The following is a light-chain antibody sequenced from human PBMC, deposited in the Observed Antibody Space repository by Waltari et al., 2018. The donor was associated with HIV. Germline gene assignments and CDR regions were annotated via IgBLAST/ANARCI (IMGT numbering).Light chain of an antibody. CDR1: SSDIGLYNF. Sequence: QSALTQPPSASGSPGQSVTISCAGTSSDIGLYNFVSWYQHHPGKAPKLMIAEVMRRPSGVPDRLSGSKSGNTASLTVSGLQAEDEAAYYCFSYAGNNYLLFGGGTKLTVL. CDR3: FSYAGNNYLL. CDR2: EVM. J-gene: IGLJ2*01. V-gene: IGLV2-8*01.